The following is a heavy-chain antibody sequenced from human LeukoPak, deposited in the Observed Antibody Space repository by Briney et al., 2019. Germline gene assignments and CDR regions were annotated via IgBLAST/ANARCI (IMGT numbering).Heavy chain of an antibody. CDR1: GYSITSAGY. Sequence: PSETLSLTCTVSGYSITSAGYWGWIRQRPGKGLEWIGNIYPGGSTYYNPTLKSRVTISVDTSKNQLSLKLNSVTAADTAVYYCARVAAGIGFFQHWGQGTLVTVSS. V-gene: IGHV4-38-2*02. CDR3: ARVAAGIGFFQH. J-gene: IGHJ1*01. CDR2: IYPGGST. D-gene: IGHD6-13*01.